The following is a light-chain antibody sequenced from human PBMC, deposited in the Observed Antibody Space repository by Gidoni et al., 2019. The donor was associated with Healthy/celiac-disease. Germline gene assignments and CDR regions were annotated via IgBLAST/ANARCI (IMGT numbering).Light chain of an antibody. CDR1: QSISSY. CDR2: AAS. V-gene: IGKV1-39*01. J-gene: IGKJ2*01. CDR3: QQSYSTPLMYT. Sequence: DIQMTQSPSSLSASVGDRVTITCRASQSISSYLNWYQQKPGKAPKLLIYAASSLQSGVPSRCSCSGAGTEFTLTISSLQPEDFATYYCQQSYSTPLMYTFGQGTKLEIK.